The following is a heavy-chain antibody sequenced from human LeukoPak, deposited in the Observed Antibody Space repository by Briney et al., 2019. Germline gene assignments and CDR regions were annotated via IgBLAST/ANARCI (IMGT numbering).Heavy chain of an antibody. D-gene: IGHD6-13*01. J-gene: IGHJ4*02. Sequence: PGGSLRLSCAASGFTFSSYAMSWVRQAPGKGLEWVSAISGSGGSTYYADSVKGRFTISRDNSKNTLYLQINSLRAEDTAVYYCASLWGTAIGTPAAGIDYWGQGTLVTVSS. V-gene: IGHV3-23*01. CDR1: GFTFSSYA. CDR2: ISGSGGST. CDR3: ASLWGTAIGTPAAGIDY.